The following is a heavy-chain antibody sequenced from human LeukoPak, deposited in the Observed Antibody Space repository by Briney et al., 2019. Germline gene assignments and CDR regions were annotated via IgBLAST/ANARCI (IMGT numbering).Heavy chain of an antibody. V-gene: IGHV3-53*01. CDR2: IFSGGTT. Sequence: GGSLRLSCAASGFTVSSDYMTWVRQAPGKGLEWGSVIFSGGTTYYADSVKGRFTISRDNSKNTLYLQMNSLRAEDTAVYYCTRGSIAAAGGADYWGQGTLVTVSS. D-gene: IGHD6-13*01. CDR3: TRGSIAAAGGADY. CDR1: GFTVSSDY. J-gene: IGHJ4*02.